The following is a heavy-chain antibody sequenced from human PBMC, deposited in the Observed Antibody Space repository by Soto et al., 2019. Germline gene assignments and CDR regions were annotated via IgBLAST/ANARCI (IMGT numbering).Heavy chain of an antibody. D-gene: IGHD3-3*01. CDR2: IIPMLGKT. J-gene: IGHJ6*02. CDR1: GGTFSTYS. Sequence: SVKVSCKASGGTFSTYSIIWVRQAPGQGLEWMGGIIPMLGKTNYAQKFQGRVTITADESTSTAYMDLSSLRSDDTAVYYCAKDILEWLFGSGDYYYYGMDVWGQGTTVTVSS. CDR3: AKDILEWLFGSGDYYYYGMDV. V-gene: IGHV1-69*13.